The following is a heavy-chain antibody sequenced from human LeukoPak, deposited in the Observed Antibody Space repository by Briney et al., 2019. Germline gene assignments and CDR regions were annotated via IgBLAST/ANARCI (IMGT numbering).Heavy chain of an antibody. Sequence: GGSLRLSCAASGFTFYKFVMTWVRQAPGSGLEWVSSISGSGGRTYYADSVKGRFTISRDNSKNTLYLQMNSLRAEDTAVYYCARGRSACSSTSCQYYFDYWGQGTLVTVSS. CDR3: ARGRSACSSTSCQYYFDY. J-gene: IGHJ4*02. V-gene: IGHV3-23*01. CDR1: GFTFYKFV. CDR2: ISGSGGRT. D-gene: IGHD2-2*01.